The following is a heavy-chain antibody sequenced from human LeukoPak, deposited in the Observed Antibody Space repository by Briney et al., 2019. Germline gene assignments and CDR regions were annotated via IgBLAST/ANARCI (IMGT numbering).Heavy chain of an antibody. CDR3: ARDDCGDTCYPGGY. CDR1: GYIFTKYV. Sequence: ASVKVSCKASGYIFTKYVVHWVRQAPGQRPEWMGWIKAGNGDTKYTQNFQDRLTITRDTSASTVYMELSSLTSEDTALYYCARDDCGDTCYPGGYWGQGTLVTVSS. V-gene: IGHV1-3*01. CDR2: IKAGNGDT. J-gene: IGHJ4*02. D-gene: IGHD2-21*01.